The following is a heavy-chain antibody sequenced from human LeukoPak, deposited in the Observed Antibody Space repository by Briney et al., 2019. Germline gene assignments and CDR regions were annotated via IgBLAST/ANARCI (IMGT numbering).Heavy chain of an antibody. CDR2: IDPSDAYT. CDR3: ARLPVRGEGYKLDY. CDR1: GYSFTNNW. V-gene: IGHV5-10-1*01. Sequence: GESLKISCKGSGYSFTNNWITWVRQMPGKGLEWMGRIDPSDAYTNYSPSFQGHVTISDDKSIITAYLQWSSLKASDTAMYYCARLPVRGEGYKLDYWGQGTLVTVSS. D-gene: IGHD5-24*01. J-gene: IGHJ4*02.